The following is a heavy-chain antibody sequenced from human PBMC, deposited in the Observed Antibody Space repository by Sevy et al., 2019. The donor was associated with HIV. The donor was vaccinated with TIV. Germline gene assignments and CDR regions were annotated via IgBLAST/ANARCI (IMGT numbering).Heavy chain of an antibody. CDR2: FRSKGYGGTT. V-gene: IGHV3-49*03. CDR1: GFTFGDYA. CDR3: TRGPRGAWALDL. Sequence: GGSLRLSCTASGFTFGDYAMSWFRQAPGKGLEWVGLFRSKGYGGTTEYAASVKGRFIMSRDDSKSIAYLQMNSLKTEETAVYYCTRGPRGAWALDLWGQGTMVTVSS. J-gene: IGHJ3*01.